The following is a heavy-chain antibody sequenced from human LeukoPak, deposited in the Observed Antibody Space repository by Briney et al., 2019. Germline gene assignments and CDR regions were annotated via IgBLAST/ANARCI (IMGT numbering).Heavy chain of an antibody. Sequence: PSQTLSLTCAVSGGSISSGGYYWSWIRQPPGKGLEWIGYIYYSGSTNYNPSLKSRVTISVDTSKNQFSLKLSSVTAADTAVYYCASSLGSLNWYFDLWGRGTLVTVSS. V-gene: IGHV4-61*08. CDR1: GGSISSGGYY. CDR3: ASSLGSLNWYFDL. J-gene: IGHJ2*01. CDR2: IYYSGST.